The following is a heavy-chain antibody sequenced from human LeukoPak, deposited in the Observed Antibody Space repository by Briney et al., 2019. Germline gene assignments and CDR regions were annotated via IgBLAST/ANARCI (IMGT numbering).Heavy chain of an antibody. D-gene: IGHD2-2*01. Sequence: GGALRLFCTASGFRLNSSGKNWGRQAPGKGVEWVLSINWESTFKVYADSVKGRFTISRDNAKNSLYLQMNRLRAEDTAVYYCARDRGYCSSTSCSVDYWGQGTLVTVSS. V-gene: IGHV3-21*01. CDR2: INWESTFK. CDR1: GFRLNSSG. J-gene: IGHJ4*02. CDR3: ARDRGYCSSTSCSVDY.